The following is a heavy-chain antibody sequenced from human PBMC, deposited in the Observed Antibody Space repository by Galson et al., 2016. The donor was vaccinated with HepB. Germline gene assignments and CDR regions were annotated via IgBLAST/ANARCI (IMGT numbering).Heavy chain of an antibody. D-gene: IGHD3-22*01. CDR1: GDTFNTYD. CDR3: AVKCGFYS. J-gene: IGHJ4*02. CDR2: LIPIFGTT. V-gene: IGHV1-69*13. Sequence: SVKVSCKASGDTFNTYDINWVRQAPGQGLEWMGGLIPIFGTTTYAQKFQARVTITADESTSTAYMELSNLRSEDTAIYYCAVKCGFYSWGQGTLVTVSS.